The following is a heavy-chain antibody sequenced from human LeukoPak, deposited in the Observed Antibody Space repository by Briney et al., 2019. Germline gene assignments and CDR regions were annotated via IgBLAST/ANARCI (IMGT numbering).Heavy chain of an antibody. D-gene: IGHD3-10*01. Sequence: ASVKVSCEASVYTFTGYYMHWVRQAPGQALEWIGWINPNSGGPNYAQKFQGRVTMTRDTSISTAYMELSRLRSDDTAVYYCARMVRGVTTNFDYWGQGTQVTVSS. V-gene: IGHV1-2*02. CDR1: VYTFTGYY. J-gene: IGHJ4*02. CDR2: INPNSGGP. CDR3: ARMVRGVTTNFDY.